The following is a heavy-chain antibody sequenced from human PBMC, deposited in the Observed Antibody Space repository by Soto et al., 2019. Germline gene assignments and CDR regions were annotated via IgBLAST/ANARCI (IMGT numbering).Heavy chain of an antibody. CDR1: GGTFSSYA. V-gene: IGHV1-69*06. J-gene: IGHJ4*02. D-gene: IGHD1-1*01. CDR3: ARRAETNGWNGFGADKYYFDF. CDR2: INPIFGTP. Sequence: ASVKVSCKASGGTFSSYAISWVRQAPGQGLEWMGGINPIFGTPHYAQKYQGRVTITADTFTNTAYMELTRLTSDDTAVYFCARRAETNGWNGFGADKYYFDFWGQGTLVTVPS.